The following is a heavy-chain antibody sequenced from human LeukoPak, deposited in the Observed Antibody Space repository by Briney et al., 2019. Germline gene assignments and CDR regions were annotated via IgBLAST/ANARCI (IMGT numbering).Heavy chain of an antibody. J-gene: IGHJ4*02. CDR3: ARDGVVRGVIVY. CDR2: IDPNSGGT. D-gene: IGHD3-10*01. V-gene: IGHV1-2*02. CDR1: GYTFTDYY. Sequence: ASVKVSCKASGYTFTDYYMHWVRQAPGQGPEWMGWIDPNSGGTVYAQKFQGRLTMARDTSINTAYMEVSGLGSDDTAVYYCARDGVVRGVIVYWGQGTLVTVSS.